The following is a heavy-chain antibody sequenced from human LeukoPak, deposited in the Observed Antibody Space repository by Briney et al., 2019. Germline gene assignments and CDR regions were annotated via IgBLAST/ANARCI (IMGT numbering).Heavy chain of an antibody. D-gene: IGHD3-9*01. CDR3: ARQADYNILTGYFKGHLDY. CDR2: IYPGDSDT. CDR1: GYSFNTYW. Sequence: GESLKISCKGSGYSFNTYWIAWVRQMPGKGLEWMGIIYPGDSDTRYSPSFQGQVTISADESFSTAYQQRSSLKASDTAMYYCARQADYNILTGYFKGHLDYWGQGTLVTVSS. V-gene: IGHV5-51*01. J-gene: IGHJ4*02.